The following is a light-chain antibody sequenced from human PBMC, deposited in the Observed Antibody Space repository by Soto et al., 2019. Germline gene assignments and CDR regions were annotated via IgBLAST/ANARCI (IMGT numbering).Light chain of an antibody. Sequence: EIVFTQSPATLSSFPGDRVNLSCRASQAVNTRLAWYQPKPGQATRVLIYLTSNRAAGIPARFSGSVSGTDLTITISDVEPEDGEVYEGHQRQSWPRTFGQGTKVDIK. CDR3: HQRQSWPRT. CDR2: LTS. CDR1: QAVNTR. J-gene: IGKJ1*01. V-gene: IGKV3D-11*03.